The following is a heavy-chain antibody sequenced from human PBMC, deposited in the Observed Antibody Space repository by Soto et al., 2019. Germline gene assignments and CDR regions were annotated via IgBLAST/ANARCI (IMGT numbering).Heavy chain of an antibody. D-gene: IGHD3-16*01. CDR1: GGSISSSSYY. V-gene: IGHV4-39*01. CDR3: ARLWGYYFDY. J-gene: IGHJ4*02. Sequence: QLQLQESGPGLVKPSETLSLTCTISGGSISSSSYYWGWIRQPPGKGLEWIGSIYYSGSTYYNPSLKSRVTISVDTSKNQFSLKLSSVTAADTAVYYCARLWGYYFDYWGQGTLVTVSS. CDR2: IYYSGST.